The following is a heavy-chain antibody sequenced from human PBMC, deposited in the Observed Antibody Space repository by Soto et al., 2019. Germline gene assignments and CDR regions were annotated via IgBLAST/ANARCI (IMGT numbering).Heavy chain of an antibody. J-gene: IGHJ4*02. CDR3: ARFRRELRFLEWLLDY. CDR2: IYYSGST. Sequence: SETLSLTCTVSGGSISSYYWSWIRQPPGKGLEWIGCIYYSGSTNYNPSLKSRVTISVDTSKNQFSLKLSSVTAADTAVYYCARFRRELRFLEWLLDYWGQGTLVTVSS. V-gene: IGHV4-59*01. CDR1: GGSISSYY. D-gene: IGHD3-3*01.